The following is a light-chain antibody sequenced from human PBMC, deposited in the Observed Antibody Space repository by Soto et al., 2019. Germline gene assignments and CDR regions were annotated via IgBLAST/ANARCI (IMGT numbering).Light chain of an antibody. J-gene: IGKJ1*01. CDR2: HTS. V-gene: IGKV3-20*01. CDR3: QQYESSPRT. Sequence: ETVLTQSPGTLSLSPWERATLSCRASQSVGGSLAWYQQRPGQAPRPLVYHTSNRATGIPDRFSASGSGTDFTLTISRLEPEDFAVYYCQQYESSPRTFGQGTKVDIK. CDR1: QSVGGS.